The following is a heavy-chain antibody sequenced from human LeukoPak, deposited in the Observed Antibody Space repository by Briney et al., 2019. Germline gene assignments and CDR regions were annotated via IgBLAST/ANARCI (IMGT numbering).Heavy chain of an antibody. D-gene: IGHD3-10*01. Sequence: GGSLRLSCAASGFTFSSYAMSWVRQAPGKGLEWVSAISGSGGSTYYADSMKGRFTISSDNSKNTLYLQMNSLRAEDTAVYYCAKDRPVLLWFGESYGMDVWGKGTTVTVSS. J-gene: IGHJ6*04. CDR1: GFTFSSYA. V-gene: IGHV3-23*01. CDR2: ISGSGGST. CDR3: AKDRPVLLWFGESYGMDV.